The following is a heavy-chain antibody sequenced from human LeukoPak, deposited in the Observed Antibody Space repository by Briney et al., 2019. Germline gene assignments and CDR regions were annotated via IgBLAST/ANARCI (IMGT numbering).Heavy chain of an antibody. CDR2: IWYDGSNK. V-gene: IGHV3-33*01. CDR1: GFTFSNYG. CDR3: ARDLTQLALFDY. Sequence: GRSLRLSCAASGFTFSNYGMHWVRQAPGKGLEWVAVIWYDGSNKYYADSVKGRFTLSRDNSKNTLFLQMNSLRPEDTAVYFCARDLTQLALFDYWGQGTLVTVSS. J-gene: IGHJ4*02. D-gene: IGHD6-13*01.